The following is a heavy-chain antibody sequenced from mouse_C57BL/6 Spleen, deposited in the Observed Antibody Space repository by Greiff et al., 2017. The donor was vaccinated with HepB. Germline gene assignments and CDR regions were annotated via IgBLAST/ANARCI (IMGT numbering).Heavy chain of an antibody. Sequence: EVKLQESGPGLVKPSQSLSLTCSVTGYSITSGYYWNWIRQFPGNKLEWMGYISYDGSNNYNPSLKNRISITRDTSKNQFFLKLNSVTTEDTATYYCARENTTVVPYFDYWGQGTTLTVSS. CDR2: ISYDGSN. V-gene: IGHV3-6*01. CDR3: ARENTTVVPYFDY. CDR1: GYSITSGYY. J-gene: IGHJ2*01. D-gene: IGHD1-1*01.